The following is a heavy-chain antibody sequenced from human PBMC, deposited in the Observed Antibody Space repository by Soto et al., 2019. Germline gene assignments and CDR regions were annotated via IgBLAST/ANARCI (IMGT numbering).Heavy chain of an antibody. CDR3: ARDPRLRYFDWLPTGGLYYYYGMDV. CDR1: GGTFSSYA. J-gene: IGHJ6*02. V-gene: IGHV1-69*13. D-gene: IGHD3-9*01. Sequence: SVKVSCKASGGTFSSYAISWVRQAPGQGLEWMGGIIPIFGTANYAQKFQGRVTITADESTSTAYMELSSLRSEDTAVYYCARDPRLRYFDWLPTGGLYYYYGMDVWGQGTTVTVS. CDR2: IIPIFGTA.